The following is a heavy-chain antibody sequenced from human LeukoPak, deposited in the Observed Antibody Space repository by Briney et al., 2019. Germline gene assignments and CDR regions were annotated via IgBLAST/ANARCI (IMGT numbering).Heavy chain of an antibody. Sequence: PGGSLRLSCAASGFTFSIYVMSWVRQAPGKGLEWVSSISSSSSYIYYADSVKGRFTISRDNAKNSLYLQMNSLRAEDTAVYYCARGSGWSKNEYYFDYWGQGTLVTVSS. V-gene: IGHV3-21*04. CDR1: GFTFSIYV. D-gene: IGHD6-19*01. CDR2: ISSSSSYI. CDR3: ARGSGWSKNEYYFDY. J-gene: IGHJ4*02.